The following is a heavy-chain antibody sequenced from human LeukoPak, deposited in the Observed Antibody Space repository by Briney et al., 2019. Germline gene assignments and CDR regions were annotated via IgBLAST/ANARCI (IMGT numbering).Heavy chain of an antibody. CDR1: GFTFSSYG. Sequence: PGGSLRLSCAASGFTFSSYGMHWVRQAPGKGLELVAVISYDGNYKYYADSVKGRFTISRDNSKNTLYLQMNSLRPEDTAVYNCAKDRVPTAGLSRGPLDYWGQGTLVTVSS. V-gene: IGHV3-30*18. CDR3: AKDRVPTAGLSRGPLDY. D-gene: IGHD6-13*01. J-gene: IGHJ4*02. CDR2: ISYDGNYK.